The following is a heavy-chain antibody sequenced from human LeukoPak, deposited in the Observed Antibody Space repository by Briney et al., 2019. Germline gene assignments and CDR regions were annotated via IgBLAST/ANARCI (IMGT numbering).Heavy chain of an antibody. CDR3: ARINWNDLALGMDV. CDR1: GGTFSSYA. Sequence: SVKVSCTASGGTFSSYAISWVRQAPGQGLEWMGRIIPILGIANYAQKFQGRVTITADKSTSTAYMELSSLRSEDTAVYYCARINWNDLALGMDVWGQGTTVTVSS. J-gene: IGHJ6*02. V-gene: IGHV1-69*04. CDR2: IIPILGIA. D-gene: IGHD1-20*01.